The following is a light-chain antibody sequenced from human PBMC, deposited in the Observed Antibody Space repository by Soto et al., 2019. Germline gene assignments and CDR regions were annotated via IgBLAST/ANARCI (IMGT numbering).Light chain of an antibody. CDR2: DVS. V-gene: IGLV2-11*01. Sequence: QSALTQPRSVSGSPGQSVTISCTGTSSDVGGYKYVSWYQQHPGKAPKLMIYDVSKRPSGVPDRFSGSKSGNTASLTISGLQAEDEADYYCCSYAGSYFYVFGTGTKVTVL. CDR1: SSDVGGYKY. J-gene: IGLJ1*01. CDR3: CSYAGSYFYV.